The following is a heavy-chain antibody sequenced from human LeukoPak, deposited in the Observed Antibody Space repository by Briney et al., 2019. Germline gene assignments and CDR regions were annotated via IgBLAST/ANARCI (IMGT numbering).Heavy chain of an antibody. D-gene: IGHD2-15*01. J-gene: IGHJ6*03. Sequence: GGSLRLSCAASGFTFSSYWMSWVRQAPGKGLEWVANIKQDGSEKYYVDSVKGRFTISRDNAKNSLYLQMNSLRAEDTAVYYCARVLRYCSGGNCYSGGLGYMDVWGKGTTVTISS. CDR3: ARVLRYCSGGNCYSGGLGYMDV. CDR2: IKQDGSEK. CDR1: GFTFSSYW. V-gene: IGHV3-7*03.